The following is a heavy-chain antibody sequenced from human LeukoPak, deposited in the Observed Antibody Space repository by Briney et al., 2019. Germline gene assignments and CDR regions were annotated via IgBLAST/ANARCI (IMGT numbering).Heavy chain of an antibody. J-gene: IGHJ4*02. CDR2: INAGNGNT. D-gene: IGHD5-12*01. CDR3: ARGGGYVPFDY. V-gene: IGHV1-3*01. Sequence: ASVKVSCKASGGTFSSYAISWVRQAPGQRLEWMGWINAGNGNTKYSQKFQGRVTITRDTSASTAYMELSSLRSEDTAVYYCARGGGYVPFDYWGQGTLVTVSS. CDR1: GGTFSSYA.